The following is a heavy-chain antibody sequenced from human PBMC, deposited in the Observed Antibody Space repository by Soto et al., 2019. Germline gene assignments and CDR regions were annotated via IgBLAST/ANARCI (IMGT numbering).Heavy chain of an antibody. CDR1: GFTFTSYA. CDR2: ISGSGGST. D-gene: IGHD2-15*01. CDR3: ARVPCTGGRCFSSYYSYYGMDV. Sequence: EVQLLESGGGLVQPGGSLRLSCAASGFTFTSYAMIWVRQAPGKGLEWVSAISGSGGSTYYADSVKGRCTISRVNSKNTVYLQMNSLRADDTAVYYCARVPCTGGRCFSSYYSYYGMDVWGQGTTVTVSS. V-gene: IGHV3-23*01. J-gene: IGHJ6*02.